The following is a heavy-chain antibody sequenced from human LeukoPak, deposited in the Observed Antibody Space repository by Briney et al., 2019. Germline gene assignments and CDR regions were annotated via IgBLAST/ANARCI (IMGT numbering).Heavy chain of an antibody. D-gene: IGHD3-3*01. CDR2: ISSSGSTI. CDR3: AGSTPITIFGVVTQPSTDY. J-gene: IGHJ4*02. Sequence: PGGSLRLSCAASGFTFSDYYMSWIRQAPGKGLEWVSYISSSGSTIYYADSVKGRFTISRDNAKNSLYLQMNSLRAEDTAVYYCAGSTPITIFGVVTQPSTDYWGQGTLVTVSS. V-gene: IGHV3-11*04. CDR1: GFTFSDYY.